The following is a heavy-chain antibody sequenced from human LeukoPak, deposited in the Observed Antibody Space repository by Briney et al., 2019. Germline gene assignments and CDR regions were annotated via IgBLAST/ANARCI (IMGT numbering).Heavy chain of an antibody. J-gene: IGHJ1*01. D-gene: IGHD1-26*01. CDR1: GFTFSSYW. V-gene: IGHV3-7*01. CDR3: ARDGSYATEYFQG. CDR2: IKQDGSEK. Sequence: GGSLRLSCAASGFTFSSYWMSWVRQAPGKGLEWVAHIKQDGSEKYYMDSVKGRFTISRDNAKNSLYLQMNSLRAEDTAVYYCARDGSYATEYFQGWGQGTLVTVYS.